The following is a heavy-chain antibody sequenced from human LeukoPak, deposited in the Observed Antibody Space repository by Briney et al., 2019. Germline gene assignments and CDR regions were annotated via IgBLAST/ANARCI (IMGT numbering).Heavy chain of an antibody. Sequence: SETLSLTCTVSGGSISNYYWSWIRQPPGKGLEWIGYIYYTGDTNHNPSLKSRVTISIDTSKNQLSLTLHSVTAADTAVYYCARHPFASPFDYWGQGILVTVSS. J-gene: IGHJ4*02. CDR2: IYYTGDT. V-gene: IGHV4-59*08. CDR1: GGSISNYY. CDR3: ARHPFASPFDY.